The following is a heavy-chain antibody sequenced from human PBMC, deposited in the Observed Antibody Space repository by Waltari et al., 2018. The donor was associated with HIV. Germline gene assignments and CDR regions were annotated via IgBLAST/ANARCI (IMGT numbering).Heavy chain of an antibody. CDR3: ATNIVVAATGTFDY. CDR2: IRYYGSKK. V-gene: IGHV3-30*02. Sequence: QVQLVESGGGVVPPGGSLRLSCAAPGLTFGSFGTHWVRQVPGKGLEWVTFIRYYGSKKHYADSVKGRFTISRDNSDNTLYLEMNSLRTEDTAVYYCATNIVVAATGTFDYWGQGTRVIVTA. D-gene: IGHD2-15*01. CDR1: GLTFGSFG. J-gene: IGHJ4*02.